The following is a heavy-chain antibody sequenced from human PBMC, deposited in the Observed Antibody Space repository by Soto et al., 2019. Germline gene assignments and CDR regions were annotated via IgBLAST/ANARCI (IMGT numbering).Heavy chain of an antibody. CDR3: AKDMDIGQWPVEDAFDI. CDR1: GFTFSSYA. Sequence: PGGSLRLSCAASGFTFSSYAMSWVRQAPGKGLEWVSAISGSGGSTYYADSVKGRFTISRDNSKNTLYLHMNSLRAEDTAVYYCAKDMDIGQWPVEDAFDIWGQGTMVTVSS. CDR2: ISGSGGST. J-gene: IGHJ3*02. D-gene: IGHD6-19*01. V-gene: IGHV3-23*01.